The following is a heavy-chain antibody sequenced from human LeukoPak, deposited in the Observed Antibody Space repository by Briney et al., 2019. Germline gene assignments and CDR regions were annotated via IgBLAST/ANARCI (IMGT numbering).Heavy chain of an antibody. D-gene: IGHD6-13*01. CDR3: ARQTADGYAYYGVDV. J-gene: IGHJ6*02. CDR2: VFHSGRT. CDR1: SGSISSGAYY. V-gene: IGHV4-31*03. Sequence: SQTLSLTCTVSSGSISSGAYYWNWFRQHPGGGLEWIGYVFHSGRTNYNPSLKSRLTMSVDTSKNQFSLRLTSMTAADTAVYYCARQTADGYAYYGVDVWGQGTTVTVSS.